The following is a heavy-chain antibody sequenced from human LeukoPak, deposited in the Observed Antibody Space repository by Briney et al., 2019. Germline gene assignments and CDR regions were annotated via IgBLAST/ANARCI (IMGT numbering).Heavy chain of an antibody. CDR3: ARVRDGSGSYYIPRVAYYFDY. Sequence: GRSLRLSCAASGFTFSSYWMSWVRQAPGEGREWVANIKQDGSEKYYVDSVKGRFTISRDHSKNTLYLQMNSLRAEDTAVSYCARVRDGSGSYYIPRVAYYFDYWGQGTLVTVSS. J-gene: IGHJ4*02. CDR1: GFTFSSYW. V-gene: IGHV3-7*03. CDR2: IKQDGSEK. D-gene: IGHD3-10*01.